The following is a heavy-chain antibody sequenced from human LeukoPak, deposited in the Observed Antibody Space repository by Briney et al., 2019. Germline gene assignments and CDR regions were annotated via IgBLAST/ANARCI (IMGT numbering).Heavy chain of an antibody. CDR3: ARGPYLWFGELLY. Sequence: MTAETLSLTCAVSGYSISSGYYWGWIRHPPGKGLEWIGSIYHSGSTYYNPSLKSRATISVDTSKNQFSLKLSSVTAADTAVYYCARGPYLWFGELLYWGQGTLVTVSS. CDR2: IYHSGST. J-gene: IGHJ4*02. D-gene: IGHD3-10*01. CDR1: GYSISSGYY. V-gene: IGHV4-38-2*01.